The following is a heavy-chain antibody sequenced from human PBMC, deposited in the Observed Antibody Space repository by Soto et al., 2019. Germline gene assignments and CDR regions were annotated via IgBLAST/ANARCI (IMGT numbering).Heavy chain of an antibody. Sequence: GGSLRLSCAASGFTFSSYEMNWVRQAPGKGLEWVSYISSSGSTIYYADSVKGRFTISRDNAKNSLYLQMNSLRAEDTAVYYCARGMGYPTAYYYYYSGMDVWGQGTTVTVSS. J-gene: IGHJ6*02. CDR1: GFTFSSYE. CDR3: ARGMGYPTAYYYYYSGMDV. CDR2: ISSSGSTI. D-gene: IGHD2-15*01. V-gene: IGHV3-48*03.